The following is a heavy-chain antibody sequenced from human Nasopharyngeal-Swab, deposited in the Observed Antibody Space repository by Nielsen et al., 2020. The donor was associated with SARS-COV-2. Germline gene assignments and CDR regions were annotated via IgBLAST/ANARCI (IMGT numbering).Heavy chain of an antibody. CDR2: INTNTGNP. Sequence: WSRQASGHGLEWMGWINTNTGNPTYAQGFTGRFVFSLDTSVSTAYLQISSLKAEDTAVYYCARGTTIFGVVIMGGDDYWGQGTLVAVSS. CDR3: ARGTTIFGVVIMGGDDY. J-gene: IGHJ4*02. V-gene: IGHV7-4-1*02. D-gene: IGHD3-3*01.